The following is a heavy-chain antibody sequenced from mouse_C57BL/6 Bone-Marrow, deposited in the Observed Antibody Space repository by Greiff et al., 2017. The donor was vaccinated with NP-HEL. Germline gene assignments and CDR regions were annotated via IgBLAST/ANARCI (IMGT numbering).Heavy chain of an antibody. CDR1: GYTFTSYW. CDR3: ARGSNLRGGWFAY. V-gene: IGHV1-61*01. Sequence: QVQLQQSGAELVRPGSSVKLSCKASGYTFTSYWMDWVKQRPGQGLEWIGNIYPSDSETHYNQKFKDKATLTVDKSSSTAYMQLSSLTSEDSAVYYCARGSNLRGGWFAYWGQGTLVTVSA. CDR2: IYPSDSET. D-gene: IGHD2-5*01. J-gene: IGHJ3*01.